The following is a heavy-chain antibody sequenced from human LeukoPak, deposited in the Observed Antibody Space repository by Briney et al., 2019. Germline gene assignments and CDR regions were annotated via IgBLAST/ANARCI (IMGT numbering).Heavy chain of an antibody. D-gene: IGHD1-14*01. Sequence: GGSLRLSCEASGFTFSSYWMSWVRQAPGKGLEWVSGISGTTSGTYYADSVKGRFTISRDNSKNTLFLQVNSLRAEDTAVYYCAKVRTYFYHGLDVWGQGTTVTVSS. J-gene: IGHJ6*02. CDR1: GFTFSSYW. CDR3: AKVRTYFYHGLDV. CDR2: ISGTTSGT. V-gene: IGHV3-23*01.